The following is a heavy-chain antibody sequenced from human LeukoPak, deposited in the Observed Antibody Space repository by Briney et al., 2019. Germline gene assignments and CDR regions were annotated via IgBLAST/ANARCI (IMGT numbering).Heavy chain of an antibody. Sequence: GGSLRLSCAASGFTFSSYSVNWVRQAPGKGLEWVSSISSSSSYIYYADSVKGRFTISRDNAKNSLYLQMNSLRAEDTAVYYCARGYGDVEDYFDYWGQGTLVTVSS. J-gene: IGHJ4*02. CDR1: GFTFSSYS. V-gene: IGHV3-21*01. CDR3: ARGYGDVEDYFDY. CDR2: ISSSSSYI. D-gene: IGHD4-17*01.